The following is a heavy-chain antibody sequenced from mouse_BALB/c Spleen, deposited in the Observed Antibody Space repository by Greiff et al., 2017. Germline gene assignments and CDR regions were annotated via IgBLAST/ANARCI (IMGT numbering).Heavy chain of an antibody. V-gene: IGHV3-2*02. Sequence: EVHLVESGPGLVKPSQSLSLTCTVTGYSITSDYAWNWIRQFPGNKLEWMGYISYSGSTSYNPSLKSRISITRDTSKNQFFLQLNSVTTEDTATYYCARQGNFYYYAMDYWGQGTSVTVSS. CDR1: GYSITSDYA. D-gene: IGHD2-1*01. CDR3: ARQGNFYYYAMDY. J-gene: IGHJ4*01. CDR2: ISYSGST.